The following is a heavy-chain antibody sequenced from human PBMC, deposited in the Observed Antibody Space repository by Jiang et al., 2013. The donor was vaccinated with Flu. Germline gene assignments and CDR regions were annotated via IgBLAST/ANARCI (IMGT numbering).Heavy chain of an antibody. D-gene: IGHD2-2*03. CDR3: ARDGYCSSTSCYPDY. J-gene: IGHJ4*02. V-gene: IGHV4-30-2*01. CDR2: IYHSGST. CDR1: GGSISSGGYS. Sequence: GPGLVKPSQTLSLTCAVSGGSISSGGYSWSWIRQPPGKGLEWIGYIYHSGSTYYNPSLKSRVTISVDRSKNQFSLKLSSVTAADTAVYYCARDGYCSSTSCYPDYWGQGTLVTVSS.